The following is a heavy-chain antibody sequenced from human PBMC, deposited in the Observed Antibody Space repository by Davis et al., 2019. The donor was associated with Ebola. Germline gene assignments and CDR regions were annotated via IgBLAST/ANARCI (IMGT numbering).Heavy chain of an antibody. V-gene: IGHV3-21*01. Sequence: GGSLRLSCAASGFTFSSYSMNWVRQAPGKGLEWVSSISSSSSYIYYADSVKGRFTISRDNAKNSMYLQMNSLRAKDTAVYYCARYYGSGSYHYYYYGMDVWGQGTTVTVSS. J-gene: IGHJ6*02. D-gene: IGHD3-10*01. CDR2: ISSSSSYI. CDR3: ARYYGSGSYHYYYYGMDV. CDR1: GFTFSSYS.